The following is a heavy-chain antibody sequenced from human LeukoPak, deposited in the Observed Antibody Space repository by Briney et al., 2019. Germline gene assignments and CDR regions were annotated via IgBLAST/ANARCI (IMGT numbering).Heavy chain of an antibody. CDR3: AKDNIVVVTPTLRD. CDR2: ITATGGST. V-gene: IGHV3-23*01. CDR1: GSSFSSHA. J-gene: IGHJ4*02. Sequence: PGGSLRLSCAASGSSFSSHAMSWVRQAPGKGLEWVSAITATGGSTYYADSVKGRFTISRDNSKDTLYLQMNSLRAEDTAVYYCAKDNIVVVTPTLRDWGQGTLVTVSS. D-gene: IGHD2-21*02.